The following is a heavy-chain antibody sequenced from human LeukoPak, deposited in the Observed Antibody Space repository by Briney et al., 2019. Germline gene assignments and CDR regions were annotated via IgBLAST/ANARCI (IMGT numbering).Heavy chain of an antibody. CDR1: GFTFSGYY. Sequence: PGGSLRLSCAASGFTFSGYYMSWIRQAPGKGLEWVSYISSSGSTIYYADSVKGRFTISRDNAKNTLYLQMNSLRAEDTAVYYCAKGNILSGFLHDYWGQGTLVTVSS. D-gene: IGHD3-22*01. CDR2: ISSSGSTI. CDR3: AKGNILSGFLHDY. J-gene: IGHJ4*02. V-gene: IGHV3-11*01.